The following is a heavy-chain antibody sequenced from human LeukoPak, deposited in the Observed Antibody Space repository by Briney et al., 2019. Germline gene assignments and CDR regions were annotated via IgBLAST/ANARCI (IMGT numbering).Heavy chain of an antibody. CDR3: ASHLNSSWRDY. V-gene: IGHV1-69*05. Sequence: GSSVKVSCKASGGTFSSYTISWLRQAPGQGLEWMGRIIPIFGTANYAQKFQGRVTITTDESTSTAYMELSSLRSEDTAVYYCASHLNSSWRDYWGQGTLVTVSS. D-gene: IGHD6-13*01. J-gene: IGHJ4*02. CDR1: GGTFSSYT. CDR2: IIPIFGTA.